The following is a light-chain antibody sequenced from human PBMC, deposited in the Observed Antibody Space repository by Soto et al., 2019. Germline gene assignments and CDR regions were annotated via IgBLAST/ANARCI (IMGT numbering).Light chain of an antibody. CDR1: QGIRNA. J-gene: IGKJ3*01. Sequence: DVQMTQSPSSLSASVGDRVTITCRASQGIRNALGWYQQRPGKAPKRLIYLASSLQSGVPSRFSGSGSGTEFTLTISSLQPEDFATYYCLQHNSYPLTFGPGTKVDIK. CDR3: LQHNSYPLT. CDR2: LAS. V-gene: IGKV1-17*01.